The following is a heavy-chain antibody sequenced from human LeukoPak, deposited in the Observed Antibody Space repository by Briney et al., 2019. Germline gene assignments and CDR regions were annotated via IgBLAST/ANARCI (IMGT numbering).Heavy chain of an antibody. Sequence: PGGSLRLSCAASGFTFSSYAMHWVRQAPGKGLEWVAVISYDGSNKYYADSAKGRFTISRDNSKNTLYLQMNSLRAEDTAVYYCAREGYYGSGSYYSENYFDYWGQGTLVTVSS. CDR3: AREGYYGSGSYYSENYFDY. CDR2: ISYDGSNK. CDR1: GFTFSSYA. V-gene: IGHV3-30*04. J-gene: IGHJ4*02. D-gene: IGHD3-10*01.